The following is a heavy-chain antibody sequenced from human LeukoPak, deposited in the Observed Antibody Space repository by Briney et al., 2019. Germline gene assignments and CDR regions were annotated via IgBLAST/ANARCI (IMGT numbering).Heavy chain of an antibody. V-gene: IGHV1-24*01. CDR2: FDPEDGET. D-gene: IGHD3-22*01. J-gene: IGHJ4*02. CDR1: GYTLTELS. Sequence: ASVKVSCKVSGYTLTELSMHWVRQAPGKGLGWMGGFDPEDGETIYAQKFQGRVTMTEDTSTDTAYMELSSLRSEDTAVYYCATGPRPTYYYDSSGYYHLDYWGQGTLVTVSS. CDR3: ATGPRPTYYYDSSGYYHLDY.